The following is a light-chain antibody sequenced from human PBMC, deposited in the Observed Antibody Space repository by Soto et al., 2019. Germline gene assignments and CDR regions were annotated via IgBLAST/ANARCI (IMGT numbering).Light chain of an antibody. Sequence: EIVMTQSPATLSVSPGERATLSCRASQNVGNNLVWYQQKPGQAPRLLIYGASTRAAGIPDRFSGSGSGTEFTLTISGLPSVDFAVYYCQQFNNWPPWTFGKGTKVEIK. CDR2: GAS. CDR1: QNVGNN. J-gene: IGKJ1*01. V-gene: IGKV3-15*01. CDR3: QQFNNWPPWT.